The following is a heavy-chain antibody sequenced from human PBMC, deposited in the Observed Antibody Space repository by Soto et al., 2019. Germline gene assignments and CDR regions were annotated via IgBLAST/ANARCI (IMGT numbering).Heavy chain of an antibody. J-gene: IGHJ4*02. CDR3: VRFDYYDSSGYLDFGPK. Sequence: SETLSLTCTVSGDSITSSSYYWGWIRQPPGKGLEWIGSIYYTGSTYYNPSLKSRVTISVDTSKNQFSLKLSSVTAADTAVYYCVRFDYYDSSGYLDFGPKWGQGTLVTVSS. CDR2: IYYTGST. V-gene: IGHV4-39*07. D-gene: IGHD3-22*01. CDR1: GDSITSSSYY.